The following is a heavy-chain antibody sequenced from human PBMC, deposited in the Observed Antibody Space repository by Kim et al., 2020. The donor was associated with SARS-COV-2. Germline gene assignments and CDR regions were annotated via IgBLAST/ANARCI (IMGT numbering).Heavy chain of an antibody. D-gene: IGHD3-10*01. CDR2: ISYDGSNK. CDR1: GFTFSSYA. CDR3: ARGAGGVSSGLLFDY. V-gene: IGHV3-30-3*01. J-gene: IGHJ4*01. Sequence: GGSLRLSCAASGFTFSSYAMHWVRQAPGKGLEWVAVISYDGSNKYYADSVKGRFTISRDNSKNTLYLQMNSLRAEDTAVYYCARGAGGVSSGLLFDYWG.